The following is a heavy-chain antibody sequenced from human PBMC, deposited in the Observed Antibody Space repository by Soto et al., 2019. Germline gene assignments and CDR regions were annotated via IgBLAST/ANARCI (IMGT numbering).Heavy chain of an antibody. Sequence: ASVKVSCKASGYTFTSYGMHWVRQAPGQRLEWMGWINAGNGNTKYSQKFQGRVTITMDTSTSTAYMELSSLRSEDTAVYYCARVSITMVRGDLDIWGQGTMVTVSS. D-gene: IGHD3-10*01. J-gene: IGHJ3*02. CDR2: INAGNGNT. V-gene: IGHV1-3*01. CDR1: GYTFTSYG. CDR3: ARVSITMVRGDLDI.